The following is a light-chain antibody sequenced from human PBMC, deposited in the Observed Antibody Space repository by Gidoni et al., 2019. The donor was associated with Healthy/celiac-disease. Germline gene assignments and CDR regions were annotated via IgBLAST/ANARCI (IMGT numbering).Light chain of an antibody. J-gene: IGKJ1*01. CDR1: QSSSSW. CDR3: QQYNSYSPWT. Sequence: DIQMTQSPSTLSASVGDRVTITCRASQSSSSWLAWYQQKPGKAPKLLIYDASSLESGVPSRFSGSGSGTEFTLTISSLQPDDFATYYCQQYNSYSPWTFXXXTKVEIK. CDR2: DAS. V-gene: IGKV1-5*01.